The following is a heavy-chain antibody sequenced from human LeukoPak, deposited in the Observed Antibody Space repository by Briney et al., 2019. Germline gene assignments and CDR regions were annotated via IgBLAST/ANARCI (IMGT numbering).Heavy chain of an antibody. CDR3: ARGGKATVVPM. Sequence: SETLSLTCTVSGGSINSYYWSWIRQPAGKGLEWIGRIYSSGSTNYNLSLKSRVSMSVDTSKNQSSLKLTSVPAADTAVYYCARGGKATVVPMWGQGIMVTVSS. CDR1: GGSINSYY. CDR2: IYSSGST. D-gene: IGHD4-23*01. J-gene: IGHJ4*02. V-gene: IGHV4-4*07.